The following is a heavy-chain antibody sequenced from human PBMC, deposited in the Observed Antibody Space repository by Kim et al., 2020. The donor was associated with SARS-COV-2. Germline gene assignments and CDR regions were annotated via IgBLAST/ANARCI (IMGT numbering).Heavy chain of an antibody. Sequence: SETLSLTCTVSGGSISSGGYYWSWIRQHPGKGLEWIGYIYYSGSTYYNPSLKSRVTISVDTSKNQFSLKLSSVTAADTVVYYCARDNEGYDYFDYWGQGTLVTVSS. J-gene: IGHJ4*02. CDR1: GGSISSGGYY. V-gene: IGHV4-31*03. D-gene: IGHD5-12*01. CDR2: IYYSGST. CDR3: ARDNEGYDYFDY.